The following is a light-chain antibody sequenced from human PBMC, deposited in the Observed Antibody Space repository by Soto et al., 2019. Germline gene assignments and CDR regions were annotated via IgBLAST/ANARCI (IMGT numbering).Light chain of an antibody. Sequence: EIVLTQSPATVSLSPGERATLSCRASQSINNYLAWYQQKPGQAPRLLIYDAINRATGIPGRFSGSGSGTDFTLTSSSLEPEDFAVYYCQQCVNWPLLTLGGGTKVELK. CDR1: QSINNY. CDR2: DAI. CDR3: QQCVNWPLLT. J-gene: IGKJ4*01. V-gene: IGKV3-11*01.